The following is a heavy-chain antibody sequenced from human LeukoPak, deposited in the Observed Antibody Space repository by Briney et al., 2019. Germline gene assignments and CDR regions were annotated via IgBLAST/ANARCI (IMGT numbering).Heavy chain of an antibody. V-gene: IGHV1-18*01. CDR2: ISAYNGNT. Sequence: ASVKVSCKASGYTFTSYGISWVRQAPGQGLEWMGWISAYNGNTNYAQKLQGRVTMTRNTSISTAYMELSSLRSEDTAVYYCASSTSSQLDVWGKGTTVTISS. J-gene: IGHJ6*04. CDR3: ASSTSSQLDV. D-gene: IGHD2-2*01. CDR1: GYTFTSYG.